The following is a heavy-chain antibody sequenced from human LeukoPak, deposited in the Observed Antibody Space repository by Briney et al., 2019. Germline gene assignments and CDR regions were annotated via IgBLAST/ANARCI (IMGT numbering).Heavy chain of an antibody. V-gene: IGHV4-61*02. J-gene: IGHJ4*02. D-gene: IGHD1-1*01. CDR3: ARDGSTQFDY. Sequence: SETLSPTCTVSGGSISSGSYYWSWIRQPAGKGLEWIGRIYTSGSTNYNPSLKSRVTISVDTSKNQFSLKLSSVTAADTAVYYCARDGSTQFDYWGQGTLVTVSS. CDR1: GGSISSGSYY. CDR2: IYTSGST.